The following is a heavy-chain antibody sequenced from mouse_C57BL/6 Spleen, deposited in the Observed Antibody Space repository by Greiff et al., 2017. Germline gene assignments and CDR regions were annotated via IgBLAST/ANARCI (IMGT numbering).Heavy chain of an antibody. Sequence: QVQLQQSGPELVKPGASVKISCKASGYAFSSSWMNWVKQRPGKGLEWIGRIYPGDGDTNYNGKFKGKATLTADKSSSTAYMQLSSLISEDSAVYFCARRQLGDYFDYWGQGTTLTVSS. V-gene: IGHV1-82*01. J-gene: IGHJ2*01. CDR3: ARRQLGDYFDY. CDR2: IYPGDGDT. CDR1: GYAFSSSW. D-gene: IGHD3-3*01.